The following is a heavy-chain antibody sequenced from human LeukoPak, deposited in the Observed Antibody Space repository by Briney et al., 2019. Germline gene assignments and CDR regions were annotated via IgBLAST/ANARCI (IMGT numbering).Heavy chain of an antibody. CDR1: GFTFSTYG. J-gene: IGHJ4*02. Sequence: PGGSLRLSCAASGFTFSTYGMHWVRQAPGKELEWVAFIRSDGSNQYYADSVKGRFTISRDNSKNTLYLQMNSLRPEDTAVYYCAKGRYGNDYWGQGTLVTVSS. D-gene: IGHD6-13*01. CDR2: IRSDGSNQ. CDR3: AKGRYGNDY. V-gene: IGHV3-30*02.